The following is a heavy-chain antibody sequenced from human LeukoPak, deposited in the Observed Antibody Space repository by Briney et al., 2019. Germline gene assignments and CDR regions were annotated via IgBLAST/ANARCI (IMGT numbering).Heavy chain of an antibody. Sequence: ASVKVSCKASGYTFTGYYMHWVRQAPGQGLEWMGWINPNSGGTNYAQKFQGRVTMPRDTSISTAYMELSRLRSDDTAVYYCAREVVVPAALFSHGGPPLSGKPDWFDPWGQGTLVTVSS. CDR3: AREVVVPAALFSHGGPPLSGKPDWFDP. V-gene: IGHV1-2*02. CDR1: GYTFTGYY. D-gene: IGHD2-2*01. CDR2: INPNSGGT. J-gene: IGHJ5*02.